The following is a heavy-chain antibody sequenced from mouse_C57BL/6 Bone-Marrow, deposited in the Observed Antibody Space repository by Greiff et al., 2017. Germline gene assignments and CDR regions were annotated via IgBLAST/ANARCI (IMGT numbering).Heavy chain of an antibody. J-gene: IGHJ2*01. V-gene: IGHV14-2*01. D-gene: IGHD1-1*01. Sequence: EVQLQQSGAELVKPGASVKLSCTASGFNIKDYYIHWVKQRTEKGLEWIGRIAPEDGETKYAPKFQDKATITADTSSNPAYLQLSSLTSEDTAVYDCTRSLICYGTNYCCRGTTLPVSS. CDR3: TRSLICYGTNY. CDR1: GFNIKDYY. CDR2: IAPEDGET.